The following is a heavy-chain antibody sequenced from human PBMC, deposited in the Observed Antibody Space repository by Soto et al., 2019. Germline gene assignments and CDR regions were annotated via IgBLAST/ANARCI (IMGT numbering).Heavy chain of an antibody. CDR1: GGSISDYQ. Sequence: QVQLQESGPGLVKPSETLSLTCSISGGSISDYQWNWIRQPPGKGLEWIGYIYYSGRTNYTPSLKSRLTVSLETSTRQFSLRLRSVTAADTAVYYCARMRGLGEISPYLDYWGQGALVTVSS. J-gene: IGHJ4*02. V-gene: IGHV4-59*01. CDR3: ARMRGLGEISPYLDY. D-gene: IGHD3-16*01. CDR2: IYYSGRT.